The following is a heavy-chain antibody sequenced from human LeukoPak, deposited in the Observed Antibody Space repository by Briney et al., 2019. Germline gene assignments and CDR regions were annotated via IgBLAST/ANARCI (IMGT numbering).Heavy chain of an antibody. Sequence: ASVKVSCKASGYTFTSYDINWVRQATGQGLEWMGWMNPNSGNTGYAQKFQGRVTITRNTSISTAYMELSSLRSEDTAVYYCARAKRGAARAYFDYWGQGTLVTVSS. CDR3: ARAKRGAARAYFDY. D-gene: IGHD6-6*01. J-gene: IGHJ4*02. CDR2: MNPNSGNT. V-gene: IGHV1-8*03. CDR1: GYTFTSYD.